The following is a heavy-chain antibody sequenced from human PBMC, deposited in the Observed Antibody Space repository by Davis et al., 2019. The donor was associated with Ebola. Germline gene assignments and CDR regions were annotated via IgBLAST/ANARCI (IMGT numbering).Heavy chain of an antibody. D-gene: IGHD2-2*01. V-gene: IGHV3-30*02. CDR3: ASSPWDIVVVPAAF. CDR2: VRSHGSDD. Sequence: GESLKISCAASGFTFNIFDMHWVRQAPGRGLEWVAFVRSHGSDDHYADSVKGRFTISRDNSKNTLYLQMNSLRAEDTAVYYCASSPWDIVVVPAAFWGKGTTVTVSS. CDR1: GFTFNIFD. J-gene: IGHJ6*04.